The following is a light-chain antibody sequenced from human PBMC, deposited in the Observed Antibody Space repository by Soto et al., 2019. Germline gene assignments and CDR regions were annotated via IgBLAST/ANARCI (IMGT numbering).Light chain of an antibody. CDR3: QQRSNWPPIT. Sequence: DIVLTQSPDSLAVSLGERATINCKSSQSVFYSPNHKNYLAWYQQKPGQAPRLLIYAASSRATGIPARFSGSGSGTDFTLTISSLEPEDFAVYYCQQRSNWPPITFGQGTRLEIK. V-gene: IGKV3-11*01. CDR2: AAS. J-gene: IGKJ5*01. CDR1: QSVFYSPNHKNY.